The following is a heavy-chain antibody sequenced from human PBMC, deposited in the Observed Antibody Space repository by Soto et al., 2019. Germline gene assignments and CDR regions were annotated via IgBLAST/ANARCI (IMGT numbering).Heavy chain of an antibody. D-gene: IGHD1-26*01. Sequence: EAHLVESGGGLPQPGGSLRLSCVASGFNFSPYFMAWVRQGPGRGLEWVSHIKGDGTTTAYADSVRGRFIISRDNGRNTLLLQMNSLRDEDTGVYYLVRDRGTPDSFDIWGQGTTVIVSS. CDR3: VRDRGTPDSFDI. CDR1: GFNFSPYF. J-gene: IGHJ3*02. V-gene: IGHV3-74*01. CDR2: IKGDGTTT.